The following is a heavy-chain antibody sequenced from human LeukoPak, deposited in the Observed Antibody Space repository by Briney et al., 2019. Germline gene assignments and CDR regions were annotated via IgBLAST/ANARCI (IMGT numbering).Heavy chain of an antibody. CDR2: IYYSGST. J-gene: IGHJ3*02. Sequence: PSETLSLTCPVSGGSISSTNYYWGWIRQPPGKGLEWIGSIYYSGSTYYNPSLKSRVTISIDTSKNQFSLKLTSVTAADTSVYYCARGVRDYVFGAFNIWGPGTMVTVSS. CDR3: ARGVRDYVFGAFNI. D-gene: IGHD3-16*01. V-gene: IGHV4-39*01. CDR1: GGSISSTNYY.